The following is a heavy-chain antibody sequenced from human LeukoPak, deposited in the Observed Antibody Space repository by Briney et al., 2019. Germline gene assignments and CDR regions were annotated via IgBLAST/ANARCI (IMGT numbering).Heavy chain of an antibody. J-gene: IGHJ3*02. CDR2: IYTSGST. CDR1: GGSISSYY. CDR3: ARQPTSSDSSGYLAFDI. D-gene: IGHD3-22*01. V-gene: IGHV4-4*09. Sequence: SETLSLTCTVSGGSISSYYWSWIRQPPGKGLGWIGYIYTSGSTNYNPSLRSRVTISVDTSKNQFSLRLSSVTATDTAVYYCARQPTSSDSSGYLAFDIWGQGTMVTVSS.